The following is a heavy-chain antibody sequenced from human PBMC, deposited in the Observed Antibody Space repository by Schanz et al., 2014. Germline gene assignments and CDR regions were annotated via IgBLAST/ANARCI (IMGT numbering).Heavy chain of an antibody. CDR2: MNSKTGNT. Sequence: QVQLVQSGAEVKKPGASVKVSCKASGYTFTSYDINWVRQATGQGLEWMGWMNSKTGNTGYAQRFQGRVTMTRNTSITTAYLESSSLRSGDTAVYYCARGGFFDSTSFDSWGQGTLVTVSS. CDR1: GYTFTSYD. CDR3: ARGGFFDSTSFDS. J-gene: IGHJ4*02. V-gene: IGHV1-8*01. D-gene: IGHD2-2*01.